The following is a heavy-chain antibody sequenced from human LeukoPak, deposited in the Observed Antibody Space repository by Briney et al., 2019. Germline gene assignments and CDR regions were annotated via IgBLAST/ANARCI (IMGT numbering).Heavy chain of an antibody. CDR1: GGSFSGYY. Sequence: SETLSLTCAVYGGSFSGYYWSWIRQPPGKGLEWIGEINHSGSTSYNPSLKSRVTISVDTSKNQFSLKLSSVTAADTAVYYCARGPLNRYSYGLVYWGQGTLVTVSS. J-gene: IGHJ4*02. V-gene: IGHV4-34*01. CDR2: INHSGST. CDR3: ARGPLNRYSYGLVY. D-gene: IGHD5-18*01.